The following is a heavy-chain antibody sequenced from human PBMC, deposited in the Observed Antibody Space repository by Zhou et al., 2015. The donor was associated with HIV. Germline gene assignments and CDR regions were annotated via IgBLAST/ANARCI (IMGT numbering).Heavy chain of an antibody. Sequence: QVQLVQSGAEVKKPGSSVKVSCKASGGTFSSYAISWVRQAPGQGLEWMGGIIPIFGTANYAQKFQGRVTITADESTSTAYMELSSLRSEDTAVYYCARALYDSSGYYSGYWYFDLWGRGTLVTVSS. CDR1: GGTFSSYA. J-gene: IGHJ2*01. CDR3: ARALYDSSGYYSGYWYFDL. D-gene: IGHD3-22*01. V-gene: IGHV1-69*01. CDR2: IIPIFGTA.